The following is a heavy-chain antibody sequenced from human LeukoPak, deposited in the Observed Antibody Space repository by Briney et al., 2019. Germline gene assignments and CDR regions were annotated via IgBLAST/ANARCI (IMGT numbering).Heavy chain of an antibody. CDR2: ISTSSSYI. D-gene: IGHD5-24*01. V-gene: IGHV3-21*01. Sequence: GGSLRLSCAASGFTFSSYSMNWVRQAPGKGLEWVSFISTSSSYIYYADSVKGRFTISRDNAKNSLYLQMNSLRAEDTAVYYCARDLWLQHNHHMDVWGKGTTVTVSS. CDR3: ARDLWLQHNHHMDV. J-gene: IGHJ6*03. CDR1: GFTFSSYS.